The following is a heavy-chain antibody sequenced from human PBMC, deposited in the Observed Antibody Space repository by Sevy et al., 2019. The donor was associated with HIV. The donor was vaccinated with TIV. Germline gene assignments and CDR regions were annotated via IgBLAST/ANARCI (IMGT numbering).Heavy chain of an antibody. CDR3: ATSSYYDYVWGSYRLRSGMDV. J-gene: IGHJ6*02. Sequence: ASVKVSCKVSGYTLTELSMHWVRQAPGKGLEWMGGFDPEDGETIYAQKFQGRVTMTEDTSTDTAYMELSSLGSEDTAVYYCATSSYYDYVWGSYRLRSGMDVWGQGTTVTVSS. CDR2: FDPEDGET. D-gene: IGHD3-16*02. V-gene: IGHV1-24*01. CDR1: GYTLTELS.